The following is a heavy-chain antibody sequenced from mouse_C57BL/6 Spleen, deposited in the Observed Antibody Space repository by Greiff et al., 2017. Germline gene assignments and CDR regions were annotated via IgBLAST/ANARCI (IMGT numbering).Heavy chain of an antibody. J-gene: IGHJ4*01. CDR3: ASGYYAMDY. Sequence: EVQLQQSGPELVKPGASVKMSCKASGYTFTDYNMPWVKQSHGKSLEWIGYINPNNGGTSYNQKFKGKATLTVNKSSSTAYMELRSLTSEDSAVYYCASGYYAMDYWGQGTSVTVSS. CDR2: INPNNGGT. V-gene: IGHV1-22*01. CDR1: GYTFTDYN.